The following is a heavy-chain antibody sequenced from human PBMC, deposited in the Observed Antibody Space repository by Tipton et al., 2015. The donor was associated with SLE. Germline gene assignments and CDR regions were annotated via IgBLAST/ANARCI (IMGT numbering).Heavy chain of an antibody. V-gene: IGHV4-39*07. Sequence: TLSLTCTVSGGSISSSYYWGWIRQSPGKGLGWIGSISYTGSTYYNPSLKSRVTVSVDTSRKQFSLKLTSVTAADTAVYYCARRGWVDAFDIWGQGTTVIVSS. CDR1: GGSISSSYY. CDR3: ARRGWVDAFDI. CDR2: ISYTGST. J-gene: IGHJ3*02. D-gene: IGHD6-19*01.